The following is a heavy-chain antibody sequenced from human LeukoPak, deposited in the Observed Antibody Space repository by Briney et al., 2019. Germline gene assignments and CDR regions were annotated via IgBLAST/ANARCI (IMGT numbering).Heavy chain of an antibody. CDR1: GGSISGSSYY. V-gene: IGHV4-39*01. J-gene: IGHJ4*02. D-gene: IGHD6-19*01. CDR2: IYYSGST. Sequence: SETLSLTCTVSGGSISGSSYYRGWVRQPPGKGLEWIGSIYYSGSTYYNPSLKSRVTISVDTSKNQFSLKLSSVTAADTAVYYCARLSPNPYSSGHYWGQGTLVTVSS. CDR3: ARLSPNPYSSGHY.